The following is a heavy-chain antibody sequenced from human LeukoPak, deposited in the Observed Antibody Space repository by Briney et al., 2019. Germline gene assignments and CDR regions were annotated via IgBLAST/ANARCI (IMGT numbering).Heavy chain of an antibody. CDR2: IYYSGTS. J-gene: IGHJ4*02. CDR1: GGSISSSSYY. Sequence: SETLFLTCTVSGGSISSSSYYWGWIRQPPGKGLEWIGNIYYSGTSYYNPSLKSRVTISVDTSENQLSLKLSSVTAADEAVYYCARHMGDFWSGYRCDYWGQGTLVTVSS. CDR3: ARHMGDFWSGYRCDY. D-gene: IGHD3-3*01. V-gene: IGHV4-39*01.